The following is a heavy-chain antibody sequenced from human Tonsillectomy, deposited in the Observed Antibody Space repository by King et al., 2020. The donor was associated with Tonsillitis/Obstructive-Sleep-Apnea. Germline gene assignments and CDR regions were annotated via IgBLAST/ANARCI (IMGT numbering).Heavy chain of an antibody. CDR2: ISISSSYT. V-gene: IGHV3-11*05. J-gene: IGHJ4*02. CDR1: GFTFSDYY. CDR3: ARMYGDYVEAFDY. D-gene: IGHD4-17*01. Sequence: VQLVESGGGLVKPGGSLRLSCAASGFTFSDYYMSWIRQAPGKGLEWGSYISISSSYTNYADSVKGRFTISRDNAKNSLYLQMNSLRAEDTAVYYCARMYGDYVEAFDYWGQGTLVTVSS.